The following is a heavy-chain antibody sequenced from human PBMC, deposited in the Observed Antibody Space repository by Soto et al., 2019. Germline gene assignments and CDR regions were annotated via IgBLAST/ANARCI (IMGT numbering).Heavy chain of an antibody. J-gene: IGHJ4*02. D-gene: IGHD1-26*01. CDR2: ISGSGGST. CDR3: AKVSSFLPTRYYFDY. V-gene: IGHV3-23*01. CDR1: GFTFSSYA. Sequence: GGSLRLSCAASGFTFSSYAMSWVRQAPGKGLEWVSAISGSGGSTYYADSVKGRFTISRDNSKNTLYLQMNSLRAEDTAVYYCAKVSSFLPTRYYFDYWGQGTLVTVSS.